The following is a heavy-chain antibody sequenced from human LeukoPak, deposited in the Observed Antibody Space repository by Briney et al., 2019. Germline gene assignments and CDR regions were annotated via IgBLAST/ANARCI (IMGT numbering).Heavy chain of an antibody. CDR1: GGSISSGDYY. Sequence: PSQTLSLTCTVSGGSISSGDYYWSWIRQPPGKGLEWIGYIYYSGSTYYNPSLKSRVTISVDTSKNQFSLKLSSVTAADTAVCYCARVSYYDSSGYFRSPYYYMDVWGKGTTVTVSS. CDR3: ARVSYYDSSGYFRSPYYYMDV. V-gene: IGHV4-30-4*08. CDR2: IYYSGST. D-gene: IGHD3-22*01. J-gene: IGHJ6*03.